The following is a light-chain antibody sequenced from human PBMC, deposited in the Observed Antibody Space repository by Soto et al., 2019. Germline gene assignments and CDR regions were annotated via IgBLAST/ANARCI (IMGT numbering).Light chain of an antibody. Sequence: DIQMTQSPSTLTASVGDRVTITCPASQSVTNFLAWYQQKPGKAPKLLIYDASTLEDGVPSRFSGSGSGTQFTLTISSVQPDDYATYYCQQYNDWSSRFGQGTKLEIK. CDR1: QSVTNF. CDR3: QQYNDWSSR. J-gene: IGKJ2*03. CDR2: DAS. V-gene: IGKV1-5*01.